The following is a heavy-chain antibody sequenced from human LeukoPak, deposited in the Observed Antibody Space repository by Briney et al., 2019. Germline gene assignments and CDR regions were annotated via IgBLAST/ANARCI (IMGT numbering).Heavy chain of an antibody. D-gene: IGHD6-6*01. CDR1: GGSINNYY. V-gene: IGHV4-59*12. J-gene: IGHJ4*02. CDR2: IYYTGIT. CDR3: ARDTGISSSSSFDF. Sequence: SETLSLTCTVSGGSINNYYWSWIRQPPGKGLEWIAYIYYTGITNYNPSLKSRVTMSVDTSKNQFSLKLSSVTAADAAVYYCARDTGISSSSSFDFWGQGTLVTVSS.